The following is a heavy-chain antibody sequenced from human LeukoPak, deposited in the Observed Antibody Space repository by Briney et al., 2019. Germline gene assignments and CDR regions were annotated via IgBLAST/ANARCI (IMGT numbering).Heavy chain of an antibody. CDR2: ISSSSSYI. Sequence: PGGSLRLSCAASGFTFTSYSMNWVRQAPGKGLEWGSSISSSSSYIYYADSLKARFTIPTDNAKNSLYVQMNSLRAADRAVYYCARDGRPYFDGGSMRGLGESEPYYFDYWGQGTLVTVSS. V-gene: IGHV3-21*01. J-gene: IGHJ4*02. D-gene: IGHD3-9*01. CDR3: ARDGRPYFDGGSMRGLGESEPYYFDY. CDR1: GFTFTSYS.